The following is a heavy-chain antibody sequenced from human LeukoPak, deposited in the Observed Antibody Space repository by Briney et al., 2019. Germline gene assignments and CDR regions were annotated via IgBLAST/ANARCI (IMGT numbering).Heavy chain of an antibody. Sequence: PGGSLRLSCAASGSTVSNNYMSWVRQAPGKGLEWVSVIYSGGSTYYADSVKGRFTISRDNSMNTLYLQMDSLRAEDTAVYYCARGEMLWDYWGQGTLVTVSS. CDR3: ARGEMLWDY. D-gene: IGHD5-24*01. CDR2: IYSGGST. CDR1: GSTVSNNY. J-gene: IGHJ4*02. V-gene: IGHV3-53*01.